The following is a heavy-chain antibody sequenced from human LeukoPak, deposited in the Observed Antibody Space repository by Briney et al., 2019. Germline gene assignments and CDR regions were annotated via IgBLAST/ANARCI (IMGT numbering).Heavy chain of an antibody. CDR3: AKEYGSGSYPADY. Sequence: GSLRLSCAASGFTFSSYVMSWVRQAPGKGLEWVSGISGSGGTTYYADSVKGRFTISRDNSKNTLYLQMNSLRAEDTAVYYCAKEYGSGSYPADYWGQGTLVTVSS. V-gene: IGHV3-23*01. J-gene: IGHJ4*02. D-gene: IGHD3-10*01. CDR2: ISGSGGTT. CDR1: GFTFSSYV.